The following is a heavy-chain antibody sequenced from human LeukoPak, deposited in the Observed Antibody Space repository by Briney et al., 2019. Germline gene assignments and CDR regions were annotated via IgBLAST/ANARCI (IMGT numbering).Heavy chain of an antibody. CDR1: GGSISSGSYY. CDR3: ARGRYSSSWSY. J-gene: IGHJ4*02. D-gene: IGHD6-13*01. CDR2: IYTSGST. Sequence: PSETLSLTCTVSGGSISSGSYYWSWIRQPAGKGLEWIGRIYTSGSTNYNPSLKSRVTISVDTSKNQFSLKLSSVTAADTAVYYCARGRYSSSWSYWGQGTLVTVSS. V-gene: IGHV4-61*02.